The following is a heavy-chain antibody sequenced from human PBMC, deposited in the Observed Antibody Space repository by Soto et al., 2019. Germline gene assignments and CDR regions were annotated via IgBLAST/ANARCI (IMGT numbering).Heavy chain of an antibody. Sequence: PSETLSLTCAVYGGSLSGYYWTWIRQPPGKGLEWIGEVNPGGITNYSPSVKSRLKISLDTSKKEVSLEMTSVTATDTAVYYCALTPPIEVAGPDFWGQGTLVTVSS. CDR2: VNPGGIT. CDR3: ALTPPIEVAGPDF. CDR1: GGSLSGYY. D-gene: IGHD6-19*01. J-gene: IGHJ4*02. V-gene: IGHV4-34*01.